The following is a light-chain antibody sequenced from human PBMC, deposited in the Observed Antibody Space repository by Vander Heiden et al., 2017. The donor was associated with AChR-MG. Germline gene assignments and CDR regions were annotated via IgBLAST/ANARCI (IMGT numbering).Light chain of an antibody. CDR2: SNN. J-gene: IGLJ2*01. CDR1: SSNIGSNY. Sequence: SVLTQPPSASGTPGPSVTTPCSGSSSNIGSNYVYWYQQLPGTAPKLLIYSNNQRPSGVPDRFSGSKSGTSASLAISGLRSEDEADYFCAAWDDSLSGRVFGGGTKLTVL. CDR3: AAWDDSLSGRV. V-gene: IGLV1-47*02.